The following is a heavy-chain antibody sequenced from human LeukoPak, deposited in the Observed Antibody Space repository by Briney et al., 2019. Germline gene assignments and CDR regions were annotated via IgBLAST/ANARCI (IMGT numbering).Heavy chain of an antibody. D-gene: IGHD6-19*01. J-gene: IGHJ6*03. Sequence: PSETLSLTCTVSGYSISSGYYWGWIRQPPGKGLEWIGSIYHSGSTYYNPSLKSRVTISVDTSKNQFSLSLSSVTAADTAVYYCARVSGQFYFYYYMDVWGKGTTVTISS. CDR3: ARVSGQFYFYYYMDV. CDR1: GYSISSGYY. V-gene: IGHV4-38-2*02. CDR2: IYHSGST.